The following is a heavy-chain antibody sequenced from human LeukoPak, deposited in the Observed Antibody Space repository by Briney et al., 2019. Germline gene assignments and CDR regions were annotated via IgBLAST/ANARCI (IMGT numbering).Heavy chain of an antibody. CDR1: GFTFSSYS. V-gene: IGHV3-21*01. Sequence: GGSLRLSCAASGFTFSSYSMNWVRQAPGKGLEWVSSISTSSIYIYYADSVKGRFTISRDNAKNSLFLQMNSLRAEDTAVYYCTRGSEVVPAADNWFDPWGQGTLVTVPS. D-gene: IGHD2-2*01. J-gene: IGHJ5*02. CDR2: ISTSSIYI. CDR3: TRGSEVVPAADNWFDP.